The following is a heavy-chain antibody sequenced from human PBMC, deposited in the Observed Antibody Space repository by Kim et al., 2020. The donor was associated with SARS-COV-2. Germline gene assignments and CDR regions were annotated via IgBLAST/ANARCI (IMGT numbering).Heavy chain of an antibody. CDR3: ARSIAVAGTDY. J-gene: IGHJ4*02. CDR1: GFTFSSYS. V-gene: IGHV3-21*01. CDR2: ISSSSSYI. D-gene: IGHD6-19*01. Sequence: GGSLRLSCAASGFTFSSYSMNWVRQAPGKGLEWVSSISSSSSYIYYADSVKGRFTISRDNAKNSLYLQMNSLRAEDTAVYYCARSIAVAGTDYWGQGTLVTVSS.